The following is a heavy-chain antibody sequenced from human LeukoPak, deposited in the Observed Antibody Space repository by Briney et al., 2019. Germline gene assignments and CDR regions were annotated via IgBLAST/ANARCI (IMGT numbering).Heavy chain of an antibody. CDR3: ARGVWIYSF. Sequence: SETLSLTCTVSGDSISSSSYYWGRIRQPPGKGLEWMGSIYYSGSPYFNPSVKSRVTVSVDTSKNQFSLKLTSVTAADTAVYFCARGVWIYSFWGQGTLVTVS. CDR2: IYYSGSP. J-gene: IGHJ4*02. D-gene: IGHD5-18*01. CDR1: GDSISSSSYY. V-gene: IGHV4-39*01.